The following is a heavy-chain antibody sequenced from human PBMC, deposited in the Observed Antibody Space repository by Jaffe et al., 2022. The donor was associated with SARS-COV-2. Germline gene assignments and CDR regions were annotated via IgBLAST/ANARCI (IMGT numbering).Heavy chain of an antibody. CDR2: ISSSSSYI. D-gene: IGHD3-9*01. V-gene: IGHV3-21*01. CDR3: ASQALDILTGLQHDY. CDR1: GFTFSSYS. J-gene: IGHJ4*02. Sequence: EVQLVESGGGLVKPGGSLRLSCAASGFTFSSYSMNWVRQAPGKGLEWVSSISSSSSYIYYADSVKGRFTISRDNAKNSLYLQMNSLRAEDTAVYYCASQALDILTGLQHDYWGQGTLVTVSS.